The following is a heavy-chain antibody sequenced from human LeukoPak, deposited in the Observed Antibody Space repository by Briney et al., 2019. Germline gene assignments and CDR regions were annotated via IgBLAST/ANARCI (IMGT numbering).Heavy chain of an antibody. CDR3: ARGGLLWFGELLLYYYYYYMDV. CDR2: INTNTGNP. Sequence: GASVKVSCKASGYTFTSYAMNWVRQAPGQGLEWMGWINTNTGNPTYAQGFTGRFVFSLDTSVSTAYLQISSLKAEDTAVYYCARGGLLWFGELLLYYYYYYMDVWGKGTTVTVSS. CDR1: GYTFTSYA. D-gene: IGHD3-10*01. J-gene: IGHJ6*03. V-gene: IGHV7-4-1*02.